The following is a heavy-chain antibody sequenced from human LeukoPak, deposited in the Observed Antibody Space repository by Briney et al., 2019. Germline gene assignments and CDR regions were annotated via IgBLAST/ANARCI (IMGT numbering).Heavy chain of an antibody. CDR2: INPNSGGT. D-gene: IGHD2-2*02. Sequence: ASVKASCKASGYTFTSYYMHWVRQAPGQGLEWRGWINPNSGGTNYAQKFQGRVTMTRDTSISTAYMELSRLSSDDTAVYYCARDIVVVPAAIGPAAFDIWGQGTMVTVSS. J-gene: IGHJ3*02. CDR1: GYTFTSYY. V-gene: IGHV1-2*02. CDR3: ARDIVVVPAAIGPAAFDI.